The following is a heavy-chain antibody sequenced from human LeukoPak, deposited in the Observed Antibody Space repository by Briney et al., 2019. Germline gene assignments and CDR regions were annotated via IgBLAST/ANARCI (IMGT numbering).Heavy chain of an antibody. J-gene: IGHJ4*02. Sequence: GGSLRLSCAASGFTFSSYSMNWVRQAPGKGREWVSSISSSSSYIYYADSVKGRFTISRDNAKNSLYLQMNSLRAEDTAVYYCASLYGHGIFDYWGQGTLVTVSS. D-gene: IGHD4-17*01. V-gene: IGHV3-21*01. CDR2: ISSSSSYI. CDR3: ASLYGHGIFDY. CDR1: GFTFSSYS.